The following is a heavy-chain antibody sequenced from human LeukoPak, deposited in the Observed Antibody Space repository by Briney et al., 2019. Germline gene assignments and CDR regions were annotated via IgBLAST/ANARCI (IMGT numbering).Heavy chain of an antibody. J-gene: IGHJ3*02. CDR2: INRSGST. Sequence: SETLSLTCAVYGGSFSGYYWSWIRQPPGKGLEWIGEINRSGSTNYNPSLKSRVTISVDTSKNQFSLKLSSVTAADTAVYYCAREPHIVVATNYAFDIWGQGTMVTVSS. D-gene: IGHD2-21*02. CDR1: GGSFSGYY. V-gene: IGHV4-34*01. CDR3: AREPHIVVATNYAFDI.